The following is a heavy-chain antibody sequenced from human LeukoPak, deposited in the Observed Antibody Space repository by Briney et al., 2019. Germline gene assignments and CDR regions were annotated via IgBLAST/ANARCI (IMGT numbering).Heavy chain of an antibody. D-gene: IGHD6-13*01. V-gene: IGHV1-69*05. CDR1: GGTFSSYA. J-gene: IGHJ5*02. Sequence: SVKVSCKASGGTFSSYAISWVRQAPGQGLEWMGRIIPIFGTANYAQKFQGRVTITTDESTSTAYMELSSLRSEDTAVYYCACSWSRPYNWFDPWGQGTPVTVSS. CDR2: IIPIFGTA. CDR3: ACSWSRPYNWFDP.